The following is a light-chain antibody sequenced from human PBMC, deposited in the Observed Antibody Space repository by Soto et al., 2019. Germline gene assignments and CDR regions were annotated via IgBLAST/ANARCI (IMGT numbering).Light chain of an antibody. V-gene: IGLV2-11*01. J-gene: IGLJ1*01. CDR1: SSDVGGYNY. Sequence: QSALTQPRSVSGSPGQSVTISCTGTSSDVGGYNYVSLYQQHPGKAPKLMIYDVSKRPSGVPDRFSGSKPGNTASLTISGLQAEDDADYYCCSYAGTYSYVYGTAPKVTVL. CDR2: DVS. CDR3: CSYAGTYSYV.